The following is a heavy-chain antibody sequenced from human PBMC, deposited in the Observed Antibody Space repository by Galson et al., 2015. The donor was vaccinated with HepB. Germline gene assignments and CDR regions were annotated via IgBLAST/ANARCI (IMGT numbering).Heavy chain of an antibody. CDR1: GFTFDDYA. J-gene: IGHJ5*02. D-gene: IGHD3-16*01. V-gene: IGHV3-9*01. CDR2: ISWNSGSI. Sequence: SLRLSCAASGFTFDDYAMHWVRQAPGKGLEWVSGISWNSGSIGYADSVKGRFTISRDNAKNSLYLQMNSLRAEDTALYYCAKERGLNWFDPWGQGTLVTVSS. CDR3: AKERGLNWFDP.